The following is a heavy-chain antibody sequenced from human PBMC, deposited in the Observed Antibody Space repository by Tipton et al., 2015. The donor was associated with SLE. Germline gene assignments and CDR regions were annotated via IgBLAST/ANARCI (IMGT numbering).Heavy chain of an antibody. D-gene: IGHD2-8*01. CDR2: IYYSGST. V-gene: IGHV4-59*01. CDR1: GGSISNYY. CDR3: ARDGGTNGVPWRPPAFRWYFDL. Sequence: TLSLTCTVSGGSISNYYWSWIRQPPGKGLEWIGYIYYSGSTNYNPSLKSRVTISVDTSKNQFSLKLSSVTAADTAVYYCARDGGTNGVPWRPPAFRWYFDLWGRGTLVTVSS. J-gene: IGHJ2*01.